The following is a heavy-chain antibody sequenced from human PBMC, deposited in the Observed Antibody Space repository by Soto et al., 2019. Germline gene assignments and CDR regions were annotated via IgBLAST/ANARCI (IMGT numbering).Heavy chain of an antibody. Sequence: GASVKVSCKVSGYTLTELSMHWVRQAPGKGLEWMGGFDPEDGETIYAQKFQDRVTMTEDTSTDTAYMELSSLRSEDTAVYYCATAGRHYDILTGYYNFDYWGQGTLVTVSS. D-gene: IGHD3-9*01. V-gene: IGHV1-24*01. CDR1: GYTLTELS. J-gene: IGHJ4*02. CDR3: ATAGRHYDILTGYYNFDY. CDR2: FDPEDGET.